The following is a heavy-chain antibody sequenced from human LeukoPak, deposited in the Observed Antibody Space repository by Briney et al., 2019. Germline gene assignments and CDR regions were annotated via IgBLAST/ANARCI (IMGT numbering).Heavy chain of an antibody. J-gene: IGHJ4*02. CDR1: GGSISSNY. D-gene: IGHD1-26*01. CDR3: ARRGGGSFDY. Sequence: SETLSLTCTVSGGSISSNYWSWIRQPPGKGLEWIGYIYYSGSTNYHPSLKSRVTISVDTSKNQFSLKLSSVTAADTAVYYCARRGGGSFDYWGQGTLVTVSS. CDR2: IYYSGST. V-gene: IGHV4-59*01.